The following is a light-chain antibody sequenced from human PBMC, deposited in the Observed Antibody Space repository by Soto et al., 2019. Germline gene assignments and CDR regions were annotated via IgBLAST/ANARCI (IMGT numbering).Light chain of an antibody. Sequence: QSALTQPASVSGSPGQSITISCTGTNGDVGSYDLVSWYQRYPGEAPKLIIYEVNNRPSGISNRFSGSKSGNTASLTISGLQAEDEAEYDCCSYAGSNSLIFGAGTKLTVL. J-gene: IGLJ2*01. CDR2: EVN. V-gene: IGLV2-23*02. CDR1: NGDVGSYDL. CDR3: CSYAGSNSLI.